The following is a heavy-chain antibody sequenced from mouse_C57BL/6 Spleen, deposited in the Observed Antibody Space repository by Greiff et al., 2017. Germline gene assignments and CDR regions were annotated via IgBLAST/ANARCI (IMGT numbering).Heavy chain of an antibody. CDR2: INPSNGGT. Sequence: QVQLQQPGTELVKPGASVKLSCKASGYPFTSYWMHWVKQRPGQGLEWIGNINPSNGGTIYNEKFKCKATLTVDKSSSTAYMQLRSLTSEDSAVYDGAKRGTAQDPFAYWGQGTLVTVSA. V-gene: IGHV1-53*01. CDR3: AKRGTAQDPFAY. D-gene: IGHD3-2*02. J-gene: IGHJ3*01. CDR1: GYPFTSYW.